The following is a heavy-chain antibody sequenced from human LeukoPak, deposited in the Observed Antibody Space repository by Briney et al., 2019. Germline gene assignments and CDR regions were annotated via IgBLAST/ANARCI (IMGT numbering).Heavy chain of an antibody. CDR3: ARSITMVRGVPYNWFDP. CDR2: IYPGDSDT. V-gene: IGHV5-51*01. CDR1: GYSFTSYW. D-gene: IGHD3-10*01. J-gene: IGHJ5*02. Sequence: GESLKISCKGSGYSFTSYWIGWVRQMPGKGLEWMGIIYPGDSDTRYSPSFQGQVTISADKSISTAYLQWSSLKASDTAMYYCARSITMVRGVPYNWFDPWGREPWSPPPQ.